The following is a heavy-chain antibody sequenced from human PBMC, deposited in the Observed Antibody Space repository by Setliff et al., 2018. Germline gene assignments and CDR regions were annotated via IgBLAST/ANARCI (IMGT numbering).Heavy chain of an antibody. CDR1: GFTFSSYS. CDR3: ARLGPHCSSTSCYLVLRSYFDY. J-gene: IGHJ4*03. D-gene: IGHD2-2*01. CDR2: ISSSSSTI. Sequence: GGSLRLSCAASGFTFSSYSMNWVRQAPGKGLEWVSYISSSSSTIYYADSVKGRFTISRDNAKNSLYLQMNSLRAEDTAVYYCARLGPHCSSTSCYLVLRSYFDYWGQGTTVTVSS. V-gene: IGHV3-48*01.